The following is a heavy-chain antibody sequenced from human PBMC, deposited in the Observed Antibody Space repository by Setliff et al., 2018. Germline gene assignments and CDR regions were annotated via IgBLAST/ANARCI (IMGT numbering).Heavy chain of an antibody. V-gene: IGHV1-18*04. CDR3: ARDYYGSGNDAFDI. CDR1: GYTFTSYY. J-gene: IGHJ3*02. CDR2: ISAYNGNT. D-gene: IGHD3-10*01. Sequence: ASVKVSCKASGYTFTSYYMHWVRQAPGQGLEWMGWISAYNGNTNYAQKLQGRVTMTTDTSTSTAYMELRSLRSDDTAVYYCARDYYGSGNDAFDIWGQGTMVTVSS.